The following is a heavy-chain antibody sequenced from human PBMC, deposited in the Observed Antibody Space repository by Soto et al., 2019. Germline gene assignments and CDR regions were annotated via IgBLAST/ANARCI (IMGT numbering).Heavy chain of an antibody. Sequence: QVQLQESGPGLVSPWGTLSLTCTVSGASISSSGYYWGWIRQAHGKGLEWIGSIDYIGNTYYNPSRTTPITVAVDKSKNQISLQLYSVTAAETAVHYCVRVGLTYQQSSYYFDLWGQGTLVTVSS. D-gene: IGHD1-26*01. V-gene: IGHV4-39*01. CDR2: IDYIGNT. CDR3: VRVGLTYQQSSYYFDL. J-gene: IGHJ4*02. CDR1: GASISSSGYY.